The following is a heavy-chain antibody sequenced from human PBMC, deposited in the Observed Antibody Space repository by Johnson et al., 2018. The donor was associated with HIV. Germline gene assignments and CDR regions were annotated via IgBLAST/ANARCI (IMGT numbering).Heavy chain of an antibody. CDR2: LSYAGSQK. CDR3: ARGVGLVDGMIVDAFDI. D-gene: IGHD3-22*01. CDR1: GFTFSSYA. V-gene: IGHV3-30-3*01. J-gene: IGHJ3*02. Sequence: QVQLVESGGGVVQPGRSLRLSCAASGFTFSSYAMHWVRQAPGKGLEWVALLSYAGSQKYYAAPVQGRFTISRDNSKNTLYLQMNSLRDEDTAVYYCARGVGLVDGMIVDAFDIWGQGTMVAVSS.